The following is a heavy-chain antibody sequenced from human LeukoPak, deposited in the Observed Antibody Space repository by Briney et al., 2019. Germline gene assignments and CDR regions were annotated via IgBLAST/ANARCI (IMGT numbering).Heavy chain of an antibody. V-gene: IGHV3-23*01. J-gene: IGHJ4*02. Sequence: GGSLRLSCAASGFTFSSYGMHWVRQAPGKGLEWVSAISGSGGSTYYADSVKGRFTISRDNSKNTLYLQMNSLRAEDTAVYYCAKAPYFYYFDYWGQGTLVTVSS. D-gene: IGHD2-8*01. CDR3: AKAPYFYYFDY. CDR1: GFTFSSYG. CDR2: ISGSGGST.